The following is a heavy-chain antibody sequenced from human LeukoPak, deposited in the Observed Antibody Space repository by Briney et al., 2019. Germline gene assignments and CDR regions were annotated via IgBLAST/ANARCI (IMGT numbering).Heavy chain of an antibody. J-gene: IGHJ1*01. CDR3: ARDPYSSGWSKYFQH. V-gene: IGHV3-30-3*01. Sequence: AGGSLRLSCAASGFTFSSYAMHWVRQAPGKGLEGVAVISYDGSNKYYADSVKGRFTISRDNSKNTLYLQMNSLRAEDTAVYYCARDPYSSGWSKYFQHWGQGTLVTVSS. D-gene: IGHD6-19*01. CDR2: ISYDGSNK. CDR1: GFTFSSYA.